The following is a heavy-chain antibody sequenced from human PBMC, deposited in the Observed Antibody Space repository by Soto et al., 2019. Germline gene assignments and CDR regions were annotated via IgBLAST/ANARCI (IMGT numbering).Heavy chain of an antibody. D-gene: IGHD3-3*01. V-gene: IGHV1-8*01. CDR3: ARGDYDFWSGYLQNWFDP. J-gene: IGHJ5*02. Sequence: QVQLVQSGAEVKKPGASVKVSCKASGYTFTSYDINWVRQATGQGLEWMGWMNPNSGNTGYAQKFQGRVTMTRNTSISTAYMELSSLRSEDTAVYYCARGDYDFWSGYLQNWFDPWGQGTLVTVSS. CDR1: GYTFTSYD. CDR2: MNPNSGNT.